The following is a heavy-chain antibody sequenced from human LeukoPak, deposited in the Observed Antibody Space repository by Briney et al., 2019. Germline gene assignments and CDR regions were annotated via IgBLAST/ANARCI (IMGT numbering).Heavy chain of an antibody. D-gene: IGHD3-22*01. Sequence: KPGGSLRLSCAASGFTFSNAWMSWVRQAPGKGLGWVGRIKSKTDGGTTDYAAPVKGRFTISRDDSKNTLYLQMNSLKTEDTAVYYCTTDTVVVTQWVDYWGQGTLVTVSS. CDR1: GFTFSNAW. CDR3: TTDTVVVTQWVDY. J-gene: IGHJ4*02. V-gene: IGHV3-15*01. CDR2: IKSKTDGGTT.